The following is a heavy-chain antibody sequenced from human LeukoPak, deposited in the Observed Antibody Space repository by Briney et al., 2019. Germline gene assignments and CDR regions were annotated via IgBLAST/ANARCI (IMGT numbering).Heavy chain of an antibody. CDR3: AKDHTLRMTTVTNDY. D-gene: IGHD4-17*01. Sequence: GGSLRLSCAASGFTFSSYAMSRVRQAPGEGLEWVSAISGSGDSTYYADSVKGRFTISRDNSKNTLYLQMNSLRAEDTAVYYCAKDHTLRMTTVTNDYWGQGTLVTVSS. CDR1: GFTFSSYA. J-gene: IGHJ4*02. CDR2: ISGSGDST. V-gene: IGHV3-23*01.